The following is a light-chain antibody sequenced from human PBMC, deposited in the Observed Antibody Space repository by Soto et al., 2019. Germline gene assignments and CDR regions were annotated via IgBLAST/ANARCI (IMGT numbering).Light chain of an antibody. CDR2: GAS. CDR1: QSVSSSY. J-gene: IGKJ1*01. V-gene: IGKV3-20*01. CDR3: QQYGSSPWT. Sequence: EMVLTQSPGTLSSSPGERATLSCRASQSVSSSYLAWYQQKPGQAPRPLIYGASSRAIGIPDRFSGSGSVTDFTLTISRLEPEDFAVYYCQQYGSSPWTFGQGTEVEIK.